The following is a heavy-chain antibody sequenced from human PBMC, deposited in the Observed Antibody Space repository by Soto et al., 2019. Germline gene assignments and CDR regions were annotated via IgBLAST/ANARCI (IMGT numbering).Heavy chain of an antibody. D-gene: IGHD2-21*01. CDR1: GGSISKSRW. Sequence: QVQLQESGPGLVKPSGTLSLTCVVSGGSISKSRWWSWVRQPPGKGLEWLGEIYHTGSTKNKPSLKSRVTISVDMSKNQFSLNLKSVTAADTAVYYCARGGGNFGQYFDLWGRGTLVTVSS. CDR3: ARGGGNFGQYFDL. V-gene: IGHV4-4*02. J-gene: IGHJ2*01. CDR2: IYHTGST.